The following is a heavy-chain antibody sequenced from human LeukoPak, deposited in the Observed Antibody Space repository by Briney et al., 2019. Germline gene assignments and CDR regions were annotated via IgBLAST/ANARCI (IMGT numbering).Heavy chain of an antibody. D-gene: IGHD6-13*01. CDR2: ISYDGSNK. J-gene: IGHJ4*02. CDR3: ARDRQQLGNFDY. CDR1: GFTFSSYA. Sequence: GGSPRLSCAASGFTFSSYAMHWVRQAPGKGLEWVAVISYDGSNKYYADSVKGRFTISRDNSKNTLYLQMNSLRAEDTAVYYCARDRQQLGNFDYWGQGTLVTVSS. V-gene: IGHV3-30-3*01.